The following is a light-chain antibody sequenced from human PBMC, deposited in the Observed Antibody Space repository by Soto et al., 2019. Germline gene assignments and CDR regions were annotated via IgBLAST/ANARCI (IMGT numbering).Light chain of an antibody. CDR3: QQYGSSPRT. CDR1: QSVFSSS. V-gene: IGKV3-20*01. CDR2: GAS. Sequence: EIVLTQSPGTLSLSAGERATLSCRASQSVFSSSLAWFQQKPGQAPRLLIYGASSRATGIPDRFSGSGSGTDFTLTISSLEPEGFAVYYCQQYGSSPRTFGQGTKVEFK. J-gene: IGKJ1*01.